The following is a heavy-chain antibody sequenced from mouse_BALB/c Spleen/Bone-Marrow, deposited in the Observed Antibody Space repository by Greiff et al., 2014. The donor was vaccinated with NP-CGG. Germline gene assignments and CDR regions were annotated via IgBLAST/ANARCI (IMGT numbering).Heavy chain of an antibody. V-gene: IGHV1-9*01. CDR1: GYKFSSSW. Sequence: VQLQQSGAELMKPGASVKISCKATGYKFSSSWIEWVKQRPGHGLEWIGEILPGRGSTNYNEKFKGKVTFTSDTSSNTAYMQLSSLTSEDAAVYYCAISDTTAIDYWGQGTPVTVSA. D-gene: IGHD1-1*01. CDR3: AISDTTAIDY. J-gene: IGHJ4*01. CDR2: ILPGRGST.